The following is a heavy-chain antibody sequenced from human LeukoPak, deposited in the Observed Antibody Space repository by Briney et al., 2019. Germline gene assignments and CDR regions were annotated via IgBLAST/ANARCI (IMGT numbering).Heavy chain of an antibody. D-gene: IGHD6-6*01. CDR3: AKGESIAIDAFDI. V-gene: IGHV3-23*01. CDR1: GFTFSNYA. Sequence: GGSLRLSRAASGFTFSNYAMTWVRQAPGKGLEWVSTISASGRSTYYADSVKGRFTISRDNSKNTLYLQMNSLRAEDTAVYYCAKGESIAIDAFDIWGQGTMVTVSS. CDR2: ISASGRST. J-gene: IGHJ3*02.